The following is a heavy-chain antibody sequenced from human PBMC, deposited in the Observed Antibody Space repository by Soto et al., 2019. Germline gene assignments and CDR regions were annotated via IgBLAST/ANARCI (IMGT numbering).Heavy chain of an antibody. Sequence: GGSLRLSCAASGFTFSSYSMNWVRQAPGKGLEWVSYISSSSTIYYADSVKGRFTISRDNAKNSLYLQMNSLRAEDTAVYYCATISSWEGVSWGQGTLVTVSS. CDR2: ISSSSTI. J-gene: IGHJ5*02. D-gene: IGHD6-13*01. V-gene: IGHV3-48*01. CDR1: GFTFSSYS. CDR3: ATISSWEGVS.